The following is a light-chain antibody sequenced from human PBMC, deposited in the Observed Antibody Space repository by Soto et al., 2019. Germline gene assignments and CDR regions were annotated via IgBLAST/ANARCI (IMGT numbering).Light chain of an antibody. CDR1: QSVSSNY. Sequence: EIVLTQSPGTLSLSPGERVTLSCRASQSVSSNYLAWYQQKPGQAPRLLIYGASSGATGIPDRFSGSGSGTDFTLTISRLEPEDFAVYYCQQYGSSPFTFGPGTTVDMK. CDR3: QQYGSSPFT. CDR2: GAS. V-gene: IGKV3-20*01. J-gene: IGKJ3*01.